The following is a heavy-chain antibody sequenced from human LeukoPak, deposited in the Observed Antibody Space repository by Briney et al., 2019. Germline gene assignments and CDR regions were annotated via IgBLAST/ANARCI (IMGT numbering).Heavy chain of an antibody. CDR3: ARDAPYYDILTGYQDYSYGMDV. J-gene: IGHJ6*02. CDR1: GYTFTGYY. CDR2: INPNSGGT. V-gene: IGHV1-2*02. Sequence: VASVKVSCKASGYTFTGYYMHWVRQAPGQGLEWMGWINPNSGGTNYAQKFQGRVTMTRDTSISTAYMELNRLRSDDTAVYYCARDAPYYDILTGYQDYSYGMDVWGQGTTVTVSS. D-gene: IGHD3-9*01.